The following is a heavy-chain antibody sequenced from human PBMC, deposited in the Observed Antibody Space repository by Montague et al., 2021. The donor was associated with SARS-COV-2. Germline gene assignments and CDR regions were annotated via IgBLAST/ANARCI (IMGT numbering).Heavy chain of an antibody. D-gene: IGHD3-10*01. CDR1: GGSISSYY. J-gene: IGHJ6*02. CDR3: AREAWFGDKTSASEYYGMDV. CDR2: IYTSGRT. V-gene: IGHV4-4*07. Sequence: SETLSLTSTLSGGSISSYYFRWIRQPAGKGLEWIGRIYTSGRTNXNPSLRSGVTMSVGTSKNQFSLKLSSVTAADTAVYYCAREAWFGDKTSASEYYGMDVWGQGTTVTVSS.